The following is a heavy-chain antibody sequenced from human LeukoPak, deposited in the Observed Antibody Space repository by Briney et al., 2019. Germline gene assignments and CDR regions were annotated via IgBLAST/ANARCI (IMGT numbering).Heavy chain of an antibody. CDR1: GYTFTIYA. CDR3: ARDLTPGIAAAVIY. D-gene: IGHD6-13*01. J-gene: IGHJ4*02. Sequence: ASVKVSFKASGYTFTIYAIHWVCQAPGQRLEWMGWISAGNGNTKYSQNFQGRDSFISNTSATTAFMERSSLRSEDTGVYYCARDLTPGIAAAVIYWGQGTLVTVSS. V-gene: IGHV1-3*01. CDR2: ISAGNGNT.